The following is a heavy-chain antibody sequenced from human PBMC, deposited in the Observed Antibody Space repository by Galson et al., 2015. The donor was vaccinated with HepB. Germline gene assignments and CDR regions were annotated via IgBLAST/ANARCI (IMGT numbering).Heavy chain of an antibody. J-gene: IGHJ4*01. Sequence: ETLSLTCIVSGDSVISGNYFWSWIRQSPGKALEWLGHIHSSGRIAYNPSLKSRVTISLDTSKNQISLKLNSVIAADTAAYYCAREYGIGGIIWGHGILVTVSS. CDR1: GDSVISGNYF. CDR3: AREYGIGGII. V-gene: IGHV4-61*01. CDR2: IHSSGRI. D-gene: IGHD1-26*01.